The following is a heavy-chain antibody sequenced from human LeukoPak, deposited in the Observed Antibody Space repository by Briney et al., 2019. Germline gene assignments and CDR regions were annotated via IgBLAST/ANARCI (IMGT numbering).Heavy chain of an antibody. CDR1: GFTFSSYS. V-gene: IGHV3-48*01. CDR3: ASYCSSTSCYRGYFDY. CDR2: ISSSSSTV. Sequence: GGSLRLSCAASGFTFSSYSMNWVRQAPGKGLEWVSYISSSSSTVYYADSVKGRFTISRDNAKNPLYLQMNSLRAEDTAVYYCASYCSSTSCYRGYFDYWGQGTLVTVSS. J-gene: IGHJ4*02. D-gene: IGHD2-2*02.